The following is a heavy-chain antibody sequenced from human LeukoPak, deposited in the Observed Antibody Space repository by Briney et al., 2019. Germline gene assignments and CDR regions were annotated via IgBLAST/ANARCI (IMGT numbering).Heavy chain of an antibody. Sequence: GASVKVSCKASGYTFTSYDINWVRQATGQGLEWMGWMNPNSGNTGYAQKFQGRVTMTRNTSISTAYTELSSLRSEDTAVYYCARPEWGSGGYQDYWGQGTLVTVSS. CDR1: GYTFTSYD. V-gene: IGHV1-8*01. CDR2: MNPNSGNT. CDR3: ARPEWGSGGYQDY. D-gene: IGHD3-10*01. J-gene: IGHJ4*02.